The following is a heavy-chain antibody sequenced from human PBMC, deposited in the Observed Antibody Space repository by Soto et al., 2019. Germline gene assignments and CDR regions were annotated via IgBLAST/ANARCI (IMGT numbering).Heavy chain of an antibody. CDR3: AKGDDYVWGSYPPFDY. CDR2: ISYDGSNK. Sequence: VQLVESGGGVVQPGRSLRLSCAASGFTFSSYGMHWVRQAPGKGLEWGAVISYDGSNKYYADSVKGRFTISRDNSKNTLYLQMNSLRAEDTAVYYCAKGDDYVWGSYPPFDYWGQGTLVTVSS. D-gene: IGHD3-16*02. J-gene: IGHJ4*02. V-gene: IGHV3-30*18. CDR1: GFTFSSYG.